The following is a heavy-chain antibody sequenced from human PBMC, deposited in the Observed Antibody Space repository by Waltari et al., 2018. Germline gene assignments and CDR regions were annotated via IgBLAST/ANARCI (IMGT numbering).Heavy chain of an antibody. CDR1: GFTFSSYS. V-gene: IGHV3-48*01. Sequence: EVQLVESGGGLVQPGGSLRLSCAASGFTFSSYSMNWVRQAPGKGLEWVSYISSSSSTIYYADSVKGRFAISSDNAKNSLYLQMNSLRAEDTAVYYCARTVAGSSDYWGQGTLVTVSS. CDR3: ARTVAGSSDY. J-gene: IGHJ4*02. D-gene: IGHD6-19*01. CDR2: ISSSSSTI.